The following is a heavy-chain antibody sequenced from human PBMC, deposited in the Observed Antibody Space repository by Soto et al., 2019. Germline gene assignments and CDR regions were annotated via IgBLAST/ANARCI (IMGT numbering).Heavy chain of an antibody. Sequence: SETLSLTCSVSGGSVSNKTYYWSWIRQPPGKRLEWIGYVYYSGTTNYNPSLKSRVTISVDLSKNQFSLRLRSVTTADTSLYYCAKTPDDFWSSCQYLFDHWGQGTLVTVSS. CDR1: GGSVSNKTYY. D-gene: IGHD3-3*01. J-gene: IGHJ4*02. CDR2: VYYSGTT. CDR3: AKTPDDFWSSCQYLFDH. V-gene: IGHV4-61*01.